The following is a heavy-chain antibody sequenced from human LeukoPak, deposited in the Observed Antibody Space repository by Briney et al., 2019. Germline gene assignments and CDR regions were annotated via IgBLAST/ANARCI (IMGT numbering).Heavy chain of an antibody. V-gene: IGHV1-3*03. J-gene: IGHJ4*02. CDR2: INAGNGNT. D-gene: IGHD3-22*01. Sequence: ASVKVSCKASGYTFTSYAMHWVRQAPGQRLEWMGWINAGNGNTKYSQECQGRVTITRDTSASTAYMELSSLRSEDMAVYYCARAYYYDSSGYHSPGDYWGQGTLVTVSS. CDR3: ARAYYYDSSGYHSPGDY. CDR1: GYTFTSYA.